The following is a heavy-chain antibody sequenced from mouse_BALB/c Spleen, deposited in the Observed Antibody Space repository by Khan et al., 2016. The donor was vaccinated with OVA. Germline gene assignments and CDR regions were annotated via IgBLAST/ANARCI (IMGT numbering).Heavy chain of an antibody. CDR1: GYSFTSYY. J-gene: IGHJ3*01. Sequence: VQLKQSGPELMKPGASVKISCKASGYSFTSYYIHWVKQSHGKTLEWIGYIDPFNGGSTYNQKFNVKATLTVDKSSNTAYMHLSSLTSEDSAVYYWARHGSTSCFAYWGQGTLVTVSA. D-gene: IGHD1-1*01. V-gene: IGHV1-31*01. CDR2: IDPFNGGS. CDR3: ARHGSTSCFAY.